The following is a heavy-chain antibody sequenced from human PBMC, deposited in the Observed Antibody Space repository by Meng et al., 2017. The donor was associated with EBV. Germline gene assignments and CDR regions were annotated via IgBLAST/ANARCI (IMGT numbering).Heavy chain of an antibody. Sequence: VQLVQSGAGVRKPGASVKVSCKASGYTFTSYGISWVRQAPGQGLEWMGWISAYNGNTNYAQKLQGRVTMTTDTSTSTAYMELRSLRSDDTAVYYCARDGRLYDTPSPFDYWGQGTLVTVSS. V-gene: IGHV1-18*01. D-gene: IGHD3-22*01. CDR3: ARDGRLYDTPSPFDY. CDR1: GYTFTSYG. J-gene: IGHJ4*02. CDR2: ISAYNGNT.